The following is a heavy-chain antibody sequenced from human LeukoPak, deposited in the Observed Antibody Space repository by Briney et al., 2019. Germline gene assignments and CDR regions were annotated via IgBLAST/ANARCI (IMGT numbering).Heavy chain of an antibody. V-gene: IGHV3-23*01. J-gene: IGHJ4*02. CDR1: GFTFSSYA. CDR3: AKASWVSSADAVL. D-gene: IGHD6-13*01. Sequence: GGSLRLSCEASGFTFSSYAMSWVRQAPARGLEWVSSLRGDGDTFYGDSVKGRFTLSRDESRNTVYLQLNNLRVEDTAIYYCAKASWVSSADAVLWGQGTLVTVSS. CDR2: LRGDGDT.